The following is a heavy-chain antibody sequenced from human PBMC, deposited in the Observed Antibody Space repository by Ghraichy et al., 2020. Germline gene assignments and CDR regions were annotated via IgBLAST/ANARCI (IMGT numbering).Heavy chain of an antibody. CDR3: AATVTTEGPYWFDP. CDR1: GGSVSSGSYY. V-gene: IGHV4-61*01. J-gene: IGHJ5*02. CDR2: IYYSGST. Sequence: GSLRLSCTVSGGSVSSGSYYWSWIRQPPGKGLEWIGYIYYSGSTNYNPSLKSRVTISVDTSKNQFSLKLSSVTAADTAVYYCAATVTTEGPYWFDPWGQGTLVTVSS. D-gene: IGHD4-17*01.